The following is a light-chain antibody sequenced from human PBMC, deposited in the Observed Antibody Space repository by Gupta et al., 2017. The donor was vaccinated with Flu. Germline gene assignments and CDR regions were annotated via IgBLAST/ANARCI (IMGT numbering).Light chain of an antibody. CDR3: QTWGAGIRV. J-gene: IGLJ3*02. CDR2: VNSDGSQ. Sequence: VKLTCTLSSGHSTYAIAWHQQQPEKGPRYLMKVNSDGSQSKGDGIPDRFSGSSSGAERYLTISSLQSEDEADYYCQTWGAGIRVFGGGTKLTVL. CDR1: SGHSTYA. V-gene: IGLV4-69*01.